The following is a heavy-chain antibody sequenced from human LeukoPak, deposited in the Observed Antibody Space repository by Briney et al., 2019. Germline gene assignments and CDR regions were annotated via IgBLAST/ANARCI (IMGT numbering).Heavy chain of an antibody. J-gene: IGHJ3*02. V-gene: IGHV3-23*01. D-gene: IGHD1-26*01. CDR3: AKGSRSYYFAFDI. CDR2: ISGSGGST. Sequence: GGSLRLSCAASGFTFSNYAMSWVRQAPGKGLEWVSGISGSGGSTYYADSVKGRFTISRDNSKNTLYLQMNSLRAEDTAVYYCAKGSRSYYFAFDIWGQGTMVTVSS. CDR1: GFTFSNYA.